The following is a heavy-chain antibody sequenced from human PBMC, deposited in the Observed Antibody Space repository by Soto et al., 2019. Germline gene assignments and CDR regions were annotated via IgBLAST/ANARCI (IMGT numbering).Heavy chain of an antibody. CDR2: IDPSDSYT. Sequence: GESLKISCKGSGYSFTSYWISWVRQMPGKGLEWMGRIDPSDSYTNYSPSFQGHVTISADKSISTAYLQWSSLKASDTAMYYCATPGEYYYDSSGSIPGYWGQGTMVTVPQ. CDR1: GYSFTSYW. D-gene: IGHD3-22*01. J-gene: IGHJ4*02. V-gene: IGHV5-10-1*01. CDR3: ATPGEYYYDSSGSIPGY.